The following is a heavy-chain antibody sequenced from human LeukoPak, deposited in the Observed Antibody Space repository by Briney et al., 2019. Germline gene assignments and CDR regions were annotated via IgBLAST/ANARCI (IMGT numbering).Heavy chain of an antibody. Sequence: PGGSLRLSCAASGFTVSSNYMNWVRQAPGKGLEWVSSISSSSSYIYYADSVKGRFTISRDNAKNSLYLQMNSLRAEDTAVYYCARVVGSTSPMDYWGQGTLVTVSS. D-gene: IGHD2-2*01. CDR1: GFTVSSNY. V-gene: IGHV3-21*01. CDR2: ISSSSSYI. J-gene: IGHJ4*02. CDR3: ARVVGSTSPMDY.